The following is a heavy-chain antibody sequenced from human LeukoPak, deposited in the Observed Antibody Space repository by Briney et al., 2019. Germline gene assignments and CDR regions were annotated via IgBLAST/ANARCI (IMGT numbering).Heavy chain of an antibody. CDR3: AKDLGRYSGYGYDAFEI. V-gene: IGHV3-30*02. J-gene: IGHJ3*02. CDR2: LRFDGNNK. D-gene: IGHD5-12*01. CDR1: GFSFSSFG. Sequence: PGGSLRLSCAASGFSFSSFGMHWVRQAPGKGLEWVTFLRFDGNNKNYADSVKGRFTISRDNSKKMLFLQMNSLRPEDTAVYYCAKDLGRYSGYGYDAFEIWGQGTMVTVSS.